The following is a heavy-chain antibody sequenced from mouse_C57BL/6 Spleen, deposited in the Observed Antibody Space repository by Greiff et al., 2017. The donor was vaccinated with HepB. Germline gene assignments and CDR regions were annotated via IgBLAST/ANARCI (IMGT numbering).Heavy chain of an antibody. CDR1: GYSFTGYY. J-gene: IGHJ3*01. Sequence: EVQLQQSGPELVKPGASVKISCKASGYSFTGYYMNWVKQSPEKSLEWIGEINPSTGGTTYNQKFKAKATLTVDKSSSTAYMQLKSLTSEDAAVYYCARRYDYDWWFAYWGQGTLVTVSA. D-gene: IGHD2-4*01. CDR2: INPSTGGT. CDR3: ARRYDYDWWFAY. V-gene: IGHV1-42*01.